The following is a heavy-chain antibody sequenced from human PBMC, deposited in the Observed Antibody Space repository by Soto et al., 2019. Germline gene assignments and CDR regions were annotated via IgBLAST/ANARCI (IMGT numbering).Heavy chain of an antibody. V-gene: IGHV1-3*01. CDR2: INAGNGNT. CDR3: HTHVYYDSSPEYFQH. J-gene: IGHJ1*01. CDR1: GYTFTSYA. Sequence: ASVKVSCKASGYTFTSYAMHWVRQAPGQRLEWMGWINAGNGNTKYSQKFQGRVTITRDTSASTAYMELSSLRSEDTAVHYCHTHVYYDSSPEYFQHWGQGTLVTVSS. D-gene: IGHD3-22*01.